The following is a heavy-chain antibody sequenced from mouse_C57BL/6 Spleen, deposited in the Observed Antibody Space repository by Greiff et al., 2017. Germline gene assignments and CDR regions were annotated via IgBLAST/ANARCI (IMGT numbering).Heavy chain of an antibody. J-gene: IGHJ4*01. V-gene: IGHV1-52*01. CDR1: GYTFTSYW. D-gene: IGHD1-1*01. Sequence: QVHVKQPGAELVRPGSSVKLSCKASGYTFTSYWMHWVKQRPIQGLEWIGNIDPSDSETHYNQKFKDKATLTVDKSSSTAYMQLSSLTSEDSAVYYCARNPGSTYAMDYWGQGTSVTVSS. CDR2: IDPSDSET. CDR3: ARNPGSTYAMDY.